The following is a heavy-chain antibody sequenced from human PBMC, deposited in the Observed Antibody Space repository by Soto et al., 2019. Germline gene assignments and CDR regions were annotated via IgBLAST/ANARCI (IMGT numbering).Heavy chain of an antibody. CDR3: AKAPGITIFGVVIMST. J-gene: IGHJ5*02. Sequence: PGGSLRLSCAASGFTFSSYAMSWVRQAPGKGLEWVSAISGSGGSTYYADSVKGRFTISRDNSKNTLYLQMNSLRAEDTAVYYCAKAPGITIFGVVIMSTWGQGTLVTVSS. CDR2: ISGSGGST. CDR1: GFTFSSYA. V-gene: IGHV3-23*01. D-gene: IGHD3-3*01.